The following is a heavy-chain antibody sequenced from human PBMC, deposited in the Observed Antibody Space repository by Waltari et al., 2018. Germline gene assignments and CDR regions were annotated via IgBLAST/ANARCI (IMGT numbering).Heavy chain of an antibody. CDR1: GGSISSGGYY. CDR2: IYYSGST. CDR3: ARDRRDYYYYMDV. V-gene: IGHV4-31*03. J-gene: IGHJ6*03. Sequence: QVQLQESGPGLVKPSQTLSLTCTVSGGSISSGGYYWSWIRQHPGKCLEWIGYIYYSGSTYYNPSLKSRVTISVDTSKNQFSLKLSSVTAADTAVYYCARDRRDYYYYMDVWGKGTTVTVSS.